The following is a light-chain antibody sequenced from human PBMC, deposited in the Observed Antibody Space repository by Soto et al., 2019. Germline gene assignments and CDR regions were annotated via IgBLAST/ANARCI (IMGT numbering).Light chain of an antibody. CDR2: EVR. CDR1: MRDVGAYNL. CDR3: SSYAGSNNLGV. J-gene: IGLJ1*01. Sequence: QSALTQPASVSGSAGQSITISCSGTMRDVGAYNLVSWYQQHPGTAPKLIIYEVRNRPSGISSRFSGSRSGNTASLTISGLQSEDEGDYYCSSYAGSNNLGVFGTGTKLTVL. V-gene: IGLV2-14*01.